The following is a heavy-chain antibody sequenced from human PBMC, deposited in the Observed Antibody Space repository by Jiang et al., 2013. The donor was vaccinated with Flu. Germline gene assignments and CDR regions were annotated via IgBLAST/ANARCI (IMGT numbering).Heavy chain of an antibody. CDR3: ARGAGYSGYNDY. CDR2: IYYSGST. D-gene: IGHD5-12*01. Sequence: SLTCTVSGGSISSYYWSWIRQPPGKGLEWIGYIYYSGSTNYNPSLKSRVTISVDTSKNQFSLKLSSVTAADTAVYYCARGAGYSGYNDYWGQGTLVTVSS. CDR1: GGSISSYY. J-gene: IGHJ4*02. V-gene: IGHV4-59*01.